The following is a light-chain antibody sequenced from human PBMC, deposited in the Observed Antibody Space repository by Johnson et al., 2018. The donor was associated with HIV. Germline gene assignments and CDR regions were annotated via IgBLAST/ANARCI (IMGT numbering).Light chain of an antibody. V-gene: IGLV1-51*02. CDR2: ENN. CDR3: GTWDSSRGAYV. J-gene: IGLJ1*01. CDR1: SSNIGNNY. Sequence: QSVLTQSPSVSAAPGQKVTISCSGSSSNIGNNYVSWYQQVPGTAPKLLIYENNKRPSGIPERFSDSKSGTSATLVITGLQTGDEADYYCGTWDSSRGAYVFATETKFTFL.